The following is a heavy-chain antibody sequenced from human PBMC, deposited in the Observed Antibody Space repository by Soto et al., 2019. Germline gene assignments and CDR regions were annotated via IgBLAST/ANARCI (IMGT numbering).Heavy chain of an antibody. V-gene: IGHV5-51*01. CDR3: ASTDSGYSYGADYYYYGMDV. J-gene: IGHJ6*02. CDR1: GYSFTSYW. Sequence: GESLKISCKGSGYSFTSYWIGWVRQMPGKGLEWMGIIYPGDSDTRYSPSFQGQVTISADKSISTAYLQWSSLKASDTAMYYCASTDSGYSYGADYYYYGMDVWGQGTTVNV. CDR2: IYPGDSDT. D-gene: IGHD5-18*01.